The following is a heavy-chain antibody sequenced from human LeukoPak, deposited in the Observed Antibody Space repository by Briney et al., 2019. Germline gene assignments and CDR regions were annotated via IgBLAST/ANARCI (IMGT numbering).Heavy chain of an antibody. V-gene: IGHV4-31*03. D-gene: IGHD3-16*01. CDR3: ARGAFGDSDAFDI. Sequence: SETLSLTCTVSGGSISSSSYYWGWIRQPPGKGLEWIGYIYYSGSTYYNPSLKSRVTMSVDTSKNQFSLKLSSVTAADTAVYYCARGAFGDSDAFDIWGQGTLVSVSS. J-gene: IGHJ3*02. CDR1: GGSISSSSYY. CDR2: IYYSGST.